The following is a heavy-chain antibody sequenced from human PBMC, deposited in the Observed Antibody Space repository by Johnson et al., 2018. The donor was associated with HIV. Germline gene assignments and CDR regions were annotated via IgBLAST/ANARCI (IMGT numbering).Heavy chain of an antibody. V-gene: IGHV3-9*01. J-gene: IGHJ3*02. CDR3: AKASHWAFDI. CDR1: GFTFDDYA. CDR2: ISWNSGSI. Sequence: QLVESGGGLVQPGGSLRLSCAASGFTFDDYAMHWVRQAPGKGLEWVSGISWNSGSIGYADSVKGRFTISRDNAKNSLYLQMNSLRGEDTAVYYCAKASHWAFDIWGQGTMVTVSS. D-gene: IGHD1-1*01.